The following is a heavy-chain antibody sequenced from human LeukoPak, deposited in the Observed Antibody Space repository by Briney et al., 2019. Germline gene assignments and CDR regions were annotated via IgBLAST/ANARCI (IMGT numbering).Heavy chain of an antibody. Sequence: GGSLRLSCAASGFTFSSQSMNWVRQAPGKGLEWVSSISSSSSYRYYADSVKGRFTISRDNAKNSLYLQMNSLRAEDTAVYYCARESPKTVYYYDSSGSYMGAFDIWGQGTMVTVSS. CDR3: ARESPKTVYYYDSSGSYMGAFDI. CDR2: ISSSSSYR. CDR1: GFTFSSQS. J-gene: IGHJ3*02. V-gene: IGHV3-21*01. D-gene: IGHD3-22*01.